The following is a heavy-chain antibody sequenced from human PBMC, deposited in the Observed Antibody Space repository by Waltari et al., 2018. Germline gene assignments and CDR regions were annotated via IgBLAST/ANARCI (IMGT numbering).Heavy chain of an antibody. D-gene: IGHD5-12*01. CDR1: EFTFSTYA. CDR2: ITNSGDST. V-gene: IGHV3-23*01. CDR3: AEDHGWLHYY. J-gene: IGHJ4*02. Sequence: EVQLLESGGGLVQPGGSLRLSCAASEFTFSTYAMSWVRQAPGKGLGGVLAITNSGDSTYYADSVKGRFTISRDNSKNTLYLQMNSLRAEDTAIYYCAEDHGWLHYYWGQGTLVTVSS.